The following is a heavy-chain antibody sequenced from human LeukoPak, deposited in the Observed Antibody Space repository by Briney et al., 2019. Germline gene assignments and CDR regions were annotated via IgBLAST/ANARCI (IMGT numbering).Heavy chain of an antibody. J-gene: IGHJ4*02. V-gene: IGHV3-30*02. CDR1: GFTFSTFG. D-gene: IGHD4-23*01. CDR3: AKERKLLPFDC. CDR2: IQNDEIDK. Sequence: GSLRLSCAASGFTFSTFGMHWVRQAPGKGLEWVAFIQNDEIDKFYADSVKGRFTISRDNSKNTMYLQMNSLRYEDTAVYYCAKERKLLPFDCWGQGTLVTVSS.